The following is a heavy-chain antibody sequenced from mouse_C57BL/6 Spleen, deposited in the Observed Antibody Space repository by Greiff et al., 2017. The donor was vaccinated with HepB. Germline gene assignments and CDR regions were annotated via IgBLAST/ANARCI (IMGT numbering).Heavy chain of an antibody. Sequence: VQLQQSGPELVKPGASVKMSCKASGYTFTDYNMHWVKQSHGKSLEWIGYINPNNGGTSYNQKFKGKATLTVNKSSSTAYMELRSLTSEDSAVYYCAREGVYSNYDAMDYWGQGTSVTVSS. D-gene: IGHD2-5*01. V-gene: IGHV1-22*01. CDR3: AREGVYSNYDAMDY. CDR2: INPNNGGT. CDR1: GYTFTDYN. J-gene: IGHJ4*01.